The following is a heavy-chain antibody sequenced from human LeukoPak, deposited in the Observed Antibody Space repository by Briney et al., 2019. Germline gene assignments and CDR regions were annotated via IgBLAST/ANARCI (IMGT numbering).Heavy chain of an antibody. J-gene: IGHJ4*02. D-gene: IGHD3-22*01. CDR2: MNQDGSDK. Sequence: GGSLRLSCAASGLTFSSYWMTWVRQAPGKGLEWVANMNQDGSDKYYLDSVKGRFTISRDNAKNSLYLQLNSLRAEDTAVYYCAKGDRSYYYDSSGYYYFDYWGQGTLVTVSS. CDR1: GLTFSSYW. V-gene: IGHV3-7*03. CDR3: AKGDRSYYYDSSGYYYFDY.